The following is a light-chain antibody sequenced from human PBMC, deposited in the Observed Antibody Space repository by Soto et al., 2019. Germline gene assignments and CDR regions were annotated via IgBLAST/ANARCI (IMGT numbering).Light chain of an antibody. CDR1: SSDVGSYNL. J-gene: IGLJ3*02. CDR2: EGS. CDR3: CSYADSRV. V-gene: IGLV2-23*01. Sequence: QSALTQPASVSGSPGQSITISCTGTSSDVGSYNLVSWYQHHPGKAPKLMIYEGSKRPSGVSNRFSGSKSGNTASLTISGLQAEDEADYYCCSYADSRVFGGGTKLTVL.